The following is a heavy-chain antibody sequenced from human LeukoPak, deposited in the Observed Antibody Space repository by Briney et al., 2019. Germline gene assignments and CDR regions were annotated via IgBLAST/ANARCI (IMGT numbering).Heavy chain of an antibody. Sequence: GGSLRLSCAVSGFTFSSYSMNWVRQAPGKGLEWVSSISSSSSYIYYADSVKGRFTISRDNAKNSLYLQMNSLRAEDTAVYYCARGSHYYDSSGYSFDYWGQGTLVTVSS. CDR3: ARGSHYYDSSGYSFDY. D-gene: IGHD3-22*01. CDR2: ISSSSSYI. J-gene: IGHJ4*02. V-gene: IGHV3-21*01. CDR1: GFTFSSYS.